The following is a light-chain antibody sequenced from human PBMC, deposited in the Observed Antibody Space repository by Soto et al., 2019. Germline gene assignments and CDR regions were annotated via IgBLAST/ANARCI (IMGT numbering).Light chain of an antibody. Sequence: EIVLTQSPGTLSLSPGQRATLSCRASQSVSSNYLAWYQQKPGQAPRLLIHGASSRATAIPDRFSGSGSGTDFTLTISRLEPEDFATYYCQQYGTSPQTFGQGTKVDIK. J-gene: IGKJ2*01. CDR3: QQYGTSPQT. CDR2: GAS. CDR1: QSVSSNY. V-gene: IGKV3-20*01.